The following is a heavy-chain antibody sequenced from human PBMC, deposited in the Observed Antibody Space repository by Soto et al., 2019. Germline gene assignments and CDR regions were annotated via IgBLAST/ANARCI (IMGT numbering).Heavy chain of an antibody. CDR2: ISAYNGNT. Sequence: ASVKVSCKASGYTFTSYGISWVRQAPGQGLEWMGWISAYNGNTNYAQKLQGRVTMTTDTSTSTAYMELRSLRSDDTAVYYCARSIEQLVRPRHESYYYMDVWGKGTTVTVSS. V-gene: IGHV1-18*01. CDR3: ARSIEQLVRPRHESYYYMDV. CDR1: GYTFTSYG. D-gene: IGHD6-6*01. J-gene: IGHJ6*03.